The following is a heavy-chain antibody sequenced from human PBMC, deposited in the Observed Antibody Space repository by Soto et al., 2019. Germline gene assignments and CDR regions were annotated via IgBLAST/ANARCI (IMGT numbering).Heavy chain of an antibody. J-gene: IGHJ1*01. CDR2: IIPIFGTA. D-gene: IGHD6-19*01. Sequence: QVQLVQSGAEVKKPGSSVKVSCKASGGTFSSYAISWVRQAPGQGLEWMGGIIPIFGTANYAQKFQGRVKIRAEESRSTAYVGRSSLRSEDTAVCYCARAVAVAGELGAEYFQHWGKGALVTVSS. CDR1: GGTFSSYA. CDR3: ARAVAVAGELGAEYFQH. V-gene: IGHV1-69*12.